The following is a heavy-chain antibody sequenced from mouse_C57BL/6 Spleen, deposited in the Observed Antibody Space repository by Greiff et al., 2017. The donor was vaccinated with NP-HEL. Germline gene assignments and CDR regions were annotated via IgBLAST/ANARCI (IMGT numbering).Heavy chain of an antibody. D-gene: IGHD2-3*01. CDR1: GFTFSDYG. V-gene: IGHV5-17*01. CDR3: ARGEGIYDGYSPPNWYFDV. Sequence: EVQGVESGGGLVKPGGSLKLSCAASGFTFSDYGMHWVRQAPEKGLEWVAYISSGSSTIYYADTVKGRFTISRDNAKNTLFLQMTSLRSEDTAMYYWARGEGIYDGYSPPNWYFDVWGTGTTVTVSS. J-gene: IGHJ1*03. CDR2: ISSGSSTI.